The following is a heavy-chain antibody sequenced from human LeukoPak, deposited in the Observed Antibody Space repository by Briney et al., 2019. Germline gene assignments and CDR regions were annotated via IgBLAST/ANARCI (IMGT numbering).Heavy chain of an antibody. D-gene: IGHD3-10*01. Sequence: PSETLSLTCSVSGGSISSSSYYWGWIRQPPGEGLEWIGSIYYSGSTYYNPSLKSRVTISVDTSKNQFSLKLSSVTAADTAVYHCARHSSYYGNFDYWGQGTLVTVSS. CDR1: GGSISSSSYY. J-gene: IGHJ4*02. V-gene: IGHV4-39*01. CDR2: IYYSGST. CDR3: ARHSSYYGNFDY.